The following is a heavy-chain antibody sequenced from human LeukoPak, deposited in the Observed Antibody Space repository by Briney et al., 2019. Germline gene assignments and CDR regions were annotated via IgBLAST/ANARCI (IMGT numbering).Heavy chain of an antibody. Sequence: GRSLRLSCTASGFTFGDYAMSWVRPAPGKGLEWVGFIRSKAYGGTTEYAASVKGRFNISRDDSKSIAYLQMNSLKTEDTAVYYCTRGALRISPLDFDYWGQGTLVTVSS. CDR1: GFTFGDYA. CDR3: TRGALRISPLDFDY. CDR2: IRSKAYGGTT. J-gene: IGHJ4*02. D-gene: IGHD2/OR15-2a*01. V-gene: IGHV3-49*04.